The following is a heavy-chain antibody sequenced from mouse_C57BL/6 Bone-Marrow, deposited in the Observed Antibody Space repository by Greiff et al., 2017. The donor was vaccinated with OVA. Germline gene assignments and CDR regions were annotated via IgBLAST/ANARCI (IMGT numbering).Heavy chain of an antibody. CDR3: ARGWLLRGTY. CDR1: GYTFTSYW. D-gene: IGHD2-3*01. V-gene: IGHV1-50*01. CDR2: IDPSDSYT. Sequence: VQLQQSGAELVKPGASVKLSCKASGYTFTSYWMQWVKQRPGQGLEWIGEIDPSDSYTNYNQKFKGKATLTVDTSSSTAYMQLSSLTSEDSAVYYCARGWLLRGTYWGQGTLVTVSA. J-gene: IGHJ3*01.